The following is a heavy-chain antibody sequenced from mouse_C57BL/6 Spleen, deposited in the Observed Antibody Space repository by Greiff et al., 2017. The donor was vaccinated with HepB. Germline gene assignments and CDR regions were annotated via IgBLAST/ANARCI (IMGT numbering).Heavy chain of an antibody. CDR2: IWTGGGT. CDR1: GFSLTSYA. V-gene: IGHV2-9-1*01. J-gene: IGHJ3*01. CDR3: ARFMVSTGETWFAY. D-gene: IGHD2-2*01. Sequence: VKLVESGPGLVAPSQSLSITCTVSGFSLTSYAISWVRQPPGKGLEWLGVIWTGGGTNYNSALKSRLSISKDNSKSQVFLKMNSLQTDDTARYYCARFMVSTGETWFAYWGQGTLVTVSA.